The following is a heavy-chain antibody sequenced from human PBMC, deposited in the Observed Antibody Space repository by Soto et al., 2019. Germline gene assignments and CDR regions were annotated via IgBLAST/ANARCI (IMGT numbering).Heavy chain of an antibody. J-gene: IGHJ4*02. V-gene: IGHV1-2*02. CDR2: IDPKNGAT. CDR3: ARDDYGIYPY. Sequence: QVQLVQSGTEVKKPGASVKVSCKASGYTITAYYIHWVRQAPGQGLEWVGWIDPKNGATVYAQKFQGRVTMTRDTSISTVYMDLSGLRSDDTALYYCARDDYGIYPYWGQGTLVTVSS. CDR1: GYTITAYY. D-gene: IGHD1-26*01.